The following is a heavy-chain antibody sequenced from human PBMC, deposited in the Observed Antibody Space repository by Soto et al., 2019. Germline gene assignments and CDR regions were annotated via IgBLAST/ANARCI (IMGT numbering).Heavy chain of an antibody. J-gene: IGHJ3*02. V-gene: IGHV1-46*01. Sequence: GASVTVSCKASGYTFTIYYIHCVRQAPGQGLEWMGIINPSGGSTSYAQKFQGRVTMTRDTSTSTVYMELSSLRSEDTAVYYCARALNSPQHWVVVPAARGNAFDIWGQGTMVTVSS. CDR1: GYTFTIYY. CDR3: ARALNSPQHWVVVPAARGNAFDI. CDR2: INPSGGST. D-gene: IGHD2-2*01.